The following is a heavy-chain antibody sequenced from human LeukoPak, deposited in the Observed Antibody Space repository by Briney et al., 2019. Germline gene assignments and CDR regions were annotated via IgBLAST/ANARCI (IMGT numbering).Heavy chain of an antibody. CDR3: ARRRVGATFYYYYYMDV. V-gene: IGHV4-34*01. CDR1: GGSFSGYY. D-gene: IGHD1-26*01. J-gene: IGHJ6*03. Sequence: SETLSLTCAVYGGSFSGYYWSWIRQPPGKGLEWIEEINHSGSTNYNPSLKSRVTISVDTSKNQFSLKLSSVTAADTSVYYCARRRVGATFYYYYYMDVWGKGTTVTVSS. CDR2: INHSGST.